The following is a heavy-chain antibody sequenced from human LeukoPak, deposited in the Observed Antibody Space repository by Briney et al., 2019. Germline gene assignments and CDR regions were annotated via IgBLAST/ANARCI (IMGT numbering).Heavy chain of an antibody. CDR3: ARDLGDEAVTTFDY. D-gene: IGHD4-11*01. J-gene: IGHJ4*02. V-gene: IGHV1-2*02. CDR2: INPNSGGT. CDR1: RYTFTGYY. Sequence: ASVKVSCKASRYTFTGYYMHWVRQAPGQGLEWMGWINPNSGGTNYAQKFQGRVTMTRDTSISTAYMELSRLRSDDTAVYYCARDLGDEAVTTFDYWGQGTLVTVSS.